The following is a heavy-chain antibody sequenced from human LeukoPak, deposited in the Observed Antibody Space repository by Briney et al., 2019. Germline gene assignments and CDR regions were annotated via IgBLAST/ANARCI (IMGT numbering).Heavy chain of an antibody. J-gene: IGHJ4*02. D-gene: IGHD5-12*01. CDR2: IKSKTDGGTT. V-gene: IGHV3-15*01. CDR1: GFTFSNAW. Sequence: GGSLRLSCAASGFTFSNAWMSWVRQAPGKGLEWVGRIKSKTDGGTTDYAAPVKGRFTISRDDSKNTLYLQMNSLKTEDTAVYYCTTDPVATFLGIDYWGQGTLVTVSS. CDR3: TTDPVATFLGIDY.